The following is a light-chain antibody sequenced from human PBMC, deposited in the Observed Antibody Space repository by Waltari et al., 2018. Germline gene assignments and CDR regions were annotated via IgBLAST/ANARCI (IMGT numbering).Light chain of an antibody. V-gene: IGLV2-8*01. CDR2: EVS. Sequence: QSALTQPPAASGSPGQSATISCTGTRSDDGGYNYVSWYQQHPGKAPKLMIYEVSKRPSGVPDRFSGSKSGNTASLTVSGLQAEDEADYYCSSYAGSNNLGVFGTGTKVTVL. CDR3: SSYAGSNNLGV. CDR1: RSDDGGYNY. J-gene: IGLJ1*01.